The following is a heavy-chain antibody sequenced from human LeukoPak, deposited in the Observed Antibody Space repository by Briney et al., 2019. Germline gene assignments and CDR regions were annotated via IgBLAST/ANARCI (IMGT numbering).Heavy chain of an antibody. Sequence: PGGSLRLSCAVSGFNFRSYAIHWVRQAPGKGLQWVAFISYDATVKYYADSVRGRFTVSRDNSKNTLYLQMNSLRAEDTAIFYCAKDKDITVAGFSWGDYWGQGTLVTVSS. V-gene: IGHV3-30-3*01. J-gene: IGHJ4*02. D-gene: IGHD6-19*01. CDR2: ISYDATVK. CDR1: GFNFRSYA. CDR3: AKDKDITVAGFSWGDY.